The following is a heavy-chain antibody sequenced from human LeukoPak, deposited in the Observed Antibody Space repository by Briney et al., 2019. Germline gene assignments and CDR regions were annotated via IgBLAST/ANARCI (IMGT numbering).Heavy chain of an antibody. Sequence: ASVKVSCKASGGTFSSYAISWVRQAPGQGLEWMGRIIPILGIANYAQKFQGRVTITADKSTSTAYMELSSLRSEDTAVYYCAKHWSYCSTTSCLFNYYYYYMDVWGKGTTVTVSS. CDR1: GGTFSSYA. CDR3: AKHWSYCSTTSCLFNYYYYYMDV. V-gene: IGHV1-69*04. D-gene: IGHD2-2*01. CDR2: IIPILGIA. J-gene: IGHJ6*03.